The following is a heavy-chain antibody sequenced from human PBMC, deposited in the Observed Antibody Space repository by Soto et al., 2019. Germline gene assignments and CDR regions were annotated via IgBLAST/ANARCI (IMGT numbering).Heavy chain of an antibody. CDR1: GGSFSGFY. CDR2: IKHSGIT. J-gene: IGHJ4*02. Sequence: SETLSLTCAVYGGSFSGFYWSWIRQPPGKGLEWIGEIKHSGITNYNPSLKSRVTISADTSKNQFSLKLSSVTAADTAVYYCAKGKHPDYWGQGTLVTVSS. V-gene: IGHV4-34*01. CDR3: AKGKHPDY.